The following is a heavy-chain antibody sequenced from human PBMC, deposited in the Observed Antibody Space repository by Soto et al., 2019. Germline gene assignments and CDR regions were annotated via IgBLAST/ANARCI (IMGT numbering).Heavy chain of an antibody. CDR1: GFTFSRAW. Sequence: PGGSLSLSCVVAGFTFSRAWMTWVRQAPGKGLEWIGRIKSEIDGGAADYAAPVKGRFTISRDDSRDTMYLQMNRLTIEDTGVYYCTTDVSGPLDDYWGQGTLVTVSS. D-gene: IGHD1-1*01. V-gene: IGHV3-15*01. CDR2: IKSEIDGGAA. J-gene: IGHJ4*02. CDR3: TTDVSGPLDDY.